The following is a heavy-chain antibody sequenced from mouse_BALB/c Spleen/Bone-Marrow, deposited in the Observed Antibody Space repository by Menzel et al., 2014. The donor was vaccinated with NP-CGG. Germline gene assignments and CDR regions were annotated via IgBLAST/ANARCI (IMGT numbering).Heavy chain of an antibody. CDR3: TRQYGNYCAMDY. J-gene: IGHJ4*01. CDR2: IYPSDSYT. D-gene: IGHD2-10*02. CDR1: GYTFTSYW. Sequence: VNLVESGAELVRPGASVKVSCKASGYTFTSYWINWVKQRPGQGLEWIGNIYPSDSYTNYNQNFKDKATLTVDKSSSTAYMQLSSPTSEDSAVYYCTRQYGNYCAMDYWGQGTSVTVSS. V-gene: IGHV1S126*01.